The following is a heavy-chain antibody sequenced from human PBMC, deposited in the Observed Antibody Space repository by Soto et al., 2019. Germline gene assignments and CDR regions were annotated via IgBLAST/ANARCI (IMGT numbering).Heavy chain of an antibody. V-gene: IGHV3-23*01. CDR1: GFTFSSYA. D-gene: IGHD5-12*01. CDR2: ISGSGGST. J-gene: IGHJ6*02. Sequence: GGSLRLSCAASGFTFSSYAMSWVRQAPGKGLEWVSLISGSGGSTDYADSVKGRFTISRDNSKNTLYLQMNSLKAEDTAVYYCAKRLIVAPGAYSYYHALDVWGQGTTVTVSS. CDR3: AKRLIVAPGAYSYYHALDV.